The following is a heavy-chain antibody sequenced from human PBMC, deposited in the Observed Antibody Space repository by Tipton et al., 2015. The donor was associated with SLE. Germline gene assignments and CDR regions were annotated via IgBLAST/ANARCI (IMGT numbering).Heavy chain of an antibody. V-gene: IGHV3-23*01. Sequence: SLRLSCAASGFTFSSYAMSWVRQAPGKGLEWVSAISGSGGSTYYADSVKGRFTISRDNSKNTLYLQMNSLRAEDTAVYYCAKGYYYDSSGYYYPPAYYYYYGMDVWGQGTTVTVSS. CDR3: AKGYYYDSSGYYYPPAYYYYYGMDV. J-gene: IGHJ6*02. D-gene: IGHD3-22*01. CDR2: ISGSGGST. CDR1: GFTFSSYA.